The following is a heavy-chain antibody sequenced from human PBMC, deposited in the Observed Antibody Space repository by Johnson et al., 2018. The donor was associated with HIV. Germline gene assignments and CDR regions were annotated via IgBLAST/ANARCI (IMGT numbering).Heavy chain of an antibody. Sequence: QVQLVESGGGVVQPGRSLRLSCAASGFTFSSYAMHWVRQAPGKGLEWVAVISYDGANKYYADSVRGRITISRDNSKKTLYLQMNSLRPEDTAVYHCAKSRDLVGAGAFDIWGQGTMVTVSS. CDR3: AKSRDLVGAGAFDI. CDR1: GFTFSSYA. V-gene: IGHV3-30-3*01. J-gene: IGHJ3*02. D-gene: IGHD1-26*01. CDR2: ISYDGANK.